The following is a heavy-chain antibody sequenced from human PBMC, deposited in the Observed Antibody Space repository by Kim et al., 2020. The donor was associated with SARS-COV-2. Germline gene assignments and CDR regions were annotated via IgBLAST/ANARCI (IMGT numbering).Heavy chain of an antibody. D-gene: IGHD3-22*01. J-gene: IGHJ4*02. V-gene: IGHV1-69*01. Sequence: QKFQGRVTITADESTSTAYMELSSLRSEDTAVYYCARGRDYYDSSGYSDYWGQGTLVTVSS. CDR3: ARGRDYYDSSGYSDY.